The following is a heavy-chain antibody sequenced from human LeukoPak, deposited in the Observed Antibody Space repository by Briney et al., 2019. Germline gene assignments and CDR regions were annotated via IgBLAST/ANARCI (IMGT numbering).Heavy chain of an antibody. CDR2: ISSSGSTI. J-gene: IGHJ6*03. CDR3: ARGVAAPLANYYYYMDV. V-gene: IGHV3-48*03. CDR1: GFTFSSYE. Sequence: GGSLRLSCAASGFTFSSYEMNWVRQAPGKGLEWVSYISSSGSTIYYADSVKGRFTISRDNAKNSLYLQMNSLRAEDTAVYYCARGVAAPLANYYYYMDVWGKGTTVTVSS. D-gene: IGHD2-15*01.